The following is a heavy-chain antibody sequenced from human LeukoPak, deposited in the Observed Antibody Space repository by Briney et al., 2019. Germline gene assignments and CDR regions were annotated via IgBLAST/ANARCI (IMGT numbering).Heavy chain of an antibody. Sequence: SETLSLTCTVSGDSIGSYYWSWIRQSAGKGLEWIGRIYSSGTTDYNPSLKSRVTMSVDTSKNQFSLKLNSVAAADTAVYYCARDPYYDILTGYLIRGAFDIWGLGTVVTVSS. CDR3: ARDPYYDILTGYLIRGAFDI. J-gene: IGHJ3*02. D-gene: IGHD3-9*01. CDR2: IYSSGTT. V-gene: IGHV4-4*07. CDR1: GDSIGSYY.